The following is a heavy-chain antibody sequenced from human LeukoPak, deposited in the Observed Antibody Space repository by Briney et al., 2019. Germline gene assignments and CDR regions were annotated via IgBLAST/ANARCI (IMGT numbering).Heavy chain of an antibody. V-gene: IGHV4-39*07. D-gene: IGHD3-10*01. CDR2: IYYTGRT. Sequence: SETLSLTCTVSGGSISSSSYYWGWIRQPPGKGLEWIGSIYYTGRTYYNLSLKSRVTISIDTSRSQFSLRLSSVTAADTAVYYCARDRSGSSSLNAFDIWGQGTMVTVSS. CDR3: ARDRSGSSSLNAFDI. CDR1: GGSISSSSYY. J-gene: IGHJ3*02.